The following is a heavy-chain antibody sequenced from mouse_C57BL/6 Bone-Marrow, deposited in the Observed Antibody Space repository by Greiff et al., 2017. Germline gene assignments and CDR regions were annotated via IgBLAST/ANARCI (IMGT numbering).Heavy chain of an antibody. Sequence: EVKLMESEGGLVQPGSSMKLSCTASGFTFSDYYMAWVRQVPEKGLEWVANINYDGSSTYYLDSLKSRFIISIDNAKNILYLQMSSLKSEDTATYYCARESYDYDDAMDYWGQGTSVTVSS. J-gene: IGHJ4*01. D-gene: IGHD2-4*01. CDR2: INYDGSST. CDR3: ARESYDYDDAMDY. CDR1: GFTFSDYY. V-gene: IGHV5-16*01.